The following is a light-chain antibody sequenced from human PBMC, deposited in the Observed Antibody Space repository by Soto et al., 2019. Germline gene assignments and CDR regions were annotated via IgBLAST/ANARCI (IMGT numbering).Light chain of an antibody. CDR2: ATS. J-gene: IGKJ5*01. CDR3: QQSYKMPS. Sequence: TQSPSSLAASVEDRLTLTCRASRNVSIYLDWYQHKPGKGPTLLIHATSNLQIGVPSRFSGSGSGTEFTLTISSLEPEDFGTYYCQQSYKMPSFGQGTRLE. V-gene: IGKV1-39*01. CDR1: RNVSIY.